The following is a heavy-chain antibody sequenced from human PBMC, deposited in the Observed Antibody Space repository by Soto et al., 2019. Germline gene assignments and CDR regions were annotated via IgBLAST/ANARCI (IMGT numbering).Heavy chain of an antibody. CDR1: GSTFNTYA. D-gene: IGHD3-10*01. V-gene: IGHV1-69*19. CDR2: ISPMFGAA. Sequence: QVQLVQSGAEMQKPGASVKVSCQSSGSTFNTYAMNWVRQAPGQGPEWMGDISPMFGAANYAPKFQGRVTITADESTGTSYMQLSSLTSEDTALYFCAREVQVHTPAFVYWGQGTLVTVSS. J-gene: IGHJ4*02. CDR3: AREVQVHTPAFVY.